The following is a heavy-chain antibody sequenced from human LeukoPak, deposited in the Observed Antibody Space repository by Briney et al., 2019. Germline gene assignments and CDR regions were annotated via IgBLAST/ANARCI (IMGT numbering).Heavy chain of an antibody. J-gene: IGHJ4*02. V-gene: IGHV1-3*01. Sequence: EASVKVSCKASGYTFTSYSMHWVRQAPGQRLEWMGWINAGNGNTKYSQKFQGRVTITRDTSASTAYMELSSLRSEDTAVYYCASGYCSSTSCPLDYWGQGTLVTVSS. D-gene: IGHD2-2*03. CDR2: INAGNGNT. CDR3: ASGYCSSTSCPLDY. CDR1: GYTFTSYS.